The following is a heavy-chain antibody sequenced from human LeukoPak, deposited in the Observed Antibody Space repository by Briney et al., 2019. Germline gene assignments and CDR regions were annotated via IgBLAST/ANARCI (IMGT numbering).Heavy chain of an antibody. J-gene: IGHJ4*02. CDR3: AREPNFDDHAFDY. V-gene: IGHV3-30-3*01. D-gene: IGHD1-14*01. CDR2: ISYDGSNK. Sequence: GGSLRLSCAASGFTFSSYAMHWVRQAPGKGLEWVAVISYDGSNKYYADSVKGRFTISRDNSKNTLYLQINSLRAEDTTIYYCAREPNFDDHAFDYWGQGTLVTVSS. CDR1: GFTFSSYA.